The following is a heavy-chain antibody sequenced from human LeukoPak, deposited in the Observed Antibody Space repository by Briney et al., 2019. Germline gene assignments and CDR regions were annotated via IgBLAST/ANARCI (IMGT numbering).Heavy chain of an antibody. CDR1: GGTFSRSA. D-gene: IGHD2-21*02. J-gene: IGHJ4*02. V-gene: IGHV1-69*13. CDR2: IIPMFRTP. CDR3: ARDGWGRSKPGDY. Sequence: GASVKVSCKASGGTFSRSAVNWVRQAPGQGLEWMGGIIPMFRTPNYAQKFRGRVTITADESTSTAYMELNSLRSEDTAVYYCARDGWGRSKPGDYWGQGTLVTVSS.